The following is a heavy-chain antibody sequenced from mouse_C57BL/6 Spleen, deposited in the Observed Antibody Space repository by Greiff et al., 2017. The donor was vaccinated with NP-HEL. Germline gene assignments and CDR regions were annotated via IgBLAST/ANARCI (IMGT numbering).Heavy chain of an antibody. Sequence: QVQLQQSGAELMKPGASVKLSCKATGYTFTGYWIEWVKQRPGHGLEWIGEILPGSGSTNYNDKFKGKSTFTADKSSNTSYMQLSSLTTEDSAIYYCARLLLRFHNWSAYWGQGTLVTVSA. V-gene: IGHV1-9*01. J-gene: IGHJ3*01. D-gene: IGHD1-1*01. CDR2: ILPGSGST. CDR3: ARLLLRFHNWSAY. CDR1: GYTFTGYW.